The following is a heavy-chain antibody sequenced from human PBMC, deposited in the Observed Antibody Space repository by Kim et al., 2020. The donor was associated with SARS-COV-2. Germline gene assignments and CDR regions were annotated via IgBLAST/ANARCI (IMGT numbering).Heavy chain of an antibody. Sequence: NPTLESRVTISVDTSKNQFSLKLRSVTAADTAVYYCARHNYDSSGWVFDPWGQGTLVTVSS. CDR3: ARHNYDSSGWVFDP. D-gene: IGHD3-22*01. V-gene: IGHV4-59*08. J-gene: IGHJ5*02.